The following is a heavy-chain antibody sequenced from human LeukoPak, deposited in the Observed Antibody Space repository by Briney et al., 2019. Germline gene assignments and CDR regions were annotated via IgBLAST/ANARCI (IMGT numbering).Heavy chain of an antibody. CDR3: QKTAYDILTGSQGWFDP. V-gene: IGHV3-20*04. CDR1: GFTFDDYG. D-gene: IGHD3-9*01. CDR2: INWNGGST. Sequence: PGGSLRLSCAASGFTFDDYGMSWVRQAPGKGLEWFSGINWNGGSTGYADSVKGRFTISRDNAKNSLYLQMNSLRAEDTALFYWQKTAYDILTGSQGWFDPWGQGTLVTVSS. J-gene: IGHJ5*02.